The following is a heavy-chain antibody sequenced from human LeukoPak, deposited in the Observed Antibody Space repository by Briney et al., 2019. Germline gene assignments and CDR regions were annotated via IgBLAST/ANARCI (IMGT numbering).Heavy chain of an antibody. D-gene: IGHD3-22*01. V-gene: IGHV3-23*01. CDR3: ATDLPPDYYDSSGYYLTY. CDR1: GFTFSNYG. J-gene: IGHJ4*02. CDR2: ISGTSRST. Sequence: GGSLRLSCAASGFTFSNYGMSWVRQAPGKGLEWVSAISGTSRSTYYADYVKGRFTISRDSYRNTLYLQMNSLRAEDTAVYYCATDLPPDYYDSSGYYLTYWGQGTLVTVSS.